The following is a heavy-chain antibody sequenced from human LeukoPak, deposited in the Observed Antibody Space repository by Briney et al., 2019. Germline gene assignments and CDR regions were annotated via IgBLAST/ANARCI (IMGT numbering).Heavy chain of an antibody. J-gene: IGHJ5*02. D-gene: IGHD2-2*01. V-gene: IGHV4-39*01. Sequence: SGTLSLTCTVSDGSISINNYYWGWIRQPPGKGLEWIGIIYYNGGTHYNPSLKGRVIISVDTSKNQFSLKLSSVTAADTAVYYCARRDRYCSSTSCYGHRFDPWGQGTLVTVSS. CDR3: ARRDRYCSSTSCYGHRFDP. CDR2: IYYNGGT. CDR1: DGSISINNYY.